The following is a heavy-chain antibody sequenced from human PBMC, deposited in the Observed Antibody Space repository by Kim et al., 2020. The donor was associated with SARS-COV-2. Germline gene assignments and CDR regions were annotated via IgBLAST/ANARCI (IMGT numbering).Heavy chain of an antibody. J-gene: IGHJ6*02. CDR3: ARLGSGSYPYYYYYYGMDV. Sequence: ASVKVSCKASGYTFTSYAMHWVRQAPGQRLEWMGWINAGNGNTKYSQKFQGRVTITRDTSASTAYMELSSLRSEDMAVYYCARLGSGSYPYYYYYYGMDVWGQGTTVTVSS. D-gene: IGHD1-26*01. CDR2: INAGNGNT. CDR1: GYTFTSYA. V-gene: IGHV1-3*01.